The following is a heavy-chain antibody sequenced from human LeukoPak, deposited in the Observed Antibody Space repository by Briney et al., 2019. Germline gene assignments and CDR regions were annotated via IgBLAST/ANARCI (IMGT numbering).Heavy chain of an antibody. D-gene: IGHD6-13*01. Sequence: PSETLSLTCTVSGGSISSSSYYWGWIRQPPGKGLEWIGSLYYSGSTYYNPSLKSRVTISVDTSKNQFSLKLSSVTAADTAVYYCARQNSGFIAAAGRFDYWGQGTLVTVSS. CDR2: LYYSGST. CDR3: ARQNSGFIAAAGRFDY. V-gene: IGHV4-39*01. J-gene: IGHJ4*02. CDR1: GGSISSSSYY.